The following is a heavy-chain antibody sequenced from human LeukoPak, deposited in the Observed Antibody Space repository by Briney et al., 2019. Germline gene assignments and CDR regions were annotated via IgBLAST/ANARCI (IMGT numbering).Heavy chain of an antibody. V-gene: IGHV1-8*01. CDR2: MNPNSGNT. J-gene: IGHJ6*03. D-gene: IGHD3-22*01. CDR1: GYTFTSYD. CDR3: ARSYYDSSGYSYYYYYMDV. Sequence: ASVKVSCKASGYTFTSYDINWVRQATGQGLECMGWMNPNSGNTGYAQKFQGRVTMTRNTSISTAYMELSSLRSEDTAVYYCARSYYDSSGYSYYYYYMDVWGKGTTVTVSS.